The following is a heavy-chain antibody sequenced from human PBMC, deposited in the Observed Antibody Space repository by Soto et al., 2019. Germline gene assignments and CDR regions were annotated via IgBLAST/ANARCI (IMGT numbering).Heavy chain of an antibody. CDR2: IYYSGST. V-gene: IGHV4-39*01. D-gene: IGHD3-3*01. J-gene: IGHJ5*02. CDR3: ARHFLEVTIFGVASHPFDP. Sequence: SETLSLTCTVSGGSISSSSYYWGWIRQPPGKGLEWIGSIYYSGSTYYNPSLKSRVTISVDTSKNQFSLKLSSVTAADTAVYYCARHFLEVTIFGVASHPFDPWGQGTLVTVSS. CDR1: GGSISSSSYY.